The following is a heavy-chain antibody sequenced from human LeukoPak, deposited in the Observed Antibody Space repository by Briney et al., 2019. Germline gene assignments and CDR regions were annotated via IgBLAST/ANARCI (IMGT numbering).Heavy chain of an antibody. D-gene: IGHD5-24*01. J-gene: IGHJ4*02. CDR1: GYRLTSYW. V-gene: IGHV5-51*01. Sequence: GESLKISCQGSGYRLTSYWIGWVRAMPGKGLEWMGIIYPGDSDTRYSPSFQGQVNISADKSISTAYLQWSSLKASDTAMYYCATRRDGYNYFDLEGQGTLVTVSS. CDR2: IYPGDSDT. CDR3: ATRRDGYNYFDL.